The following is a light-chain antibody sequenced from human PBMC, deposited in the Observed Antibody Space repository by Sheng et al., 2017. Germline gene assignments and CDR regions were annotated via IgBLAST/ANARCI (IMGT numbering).Light chain of an antibody. CDR3: QKSGPSPPFT. CDR2: GAS. Sequence: EIQMTQSPATLPVSPGERATLSCRASQSVSDRLIWFQQTPGQAPRLLIYGASSRATGIPDRFSGSGSGTDFTLTISRLEPEDFAVYYCQKSGPSPPFTFGPGTK. CDR1: QSVSDR. V-gene: IGKV3-20*01. J-gene: IGKJ3*01.